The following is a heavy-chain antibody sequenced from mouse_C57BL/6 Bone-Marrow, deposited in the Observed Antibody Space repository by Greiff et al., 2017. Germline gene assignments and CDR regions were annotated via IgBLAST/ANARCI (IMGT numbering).Heavy chain of an antibody. Sequence: VQLQQSGAELAKPGASVKLSCKASGYTFTSYWMHWVKQRPGQGLEWIGYINPSSGYTKYNQKFKDKATLTADKSSSTAYMQLSSLTSEDSAVYYCSRRLRKWDLDYWGQGTTLTVSS. CDR3: SRRLRKWDLDY. CDR2: INPSSGYT. D-gene: IGHD4-1*01. V-gene: IGHV1-7*01. J-gene: IGHJ2*01. CDR1: GYTFTSYW.